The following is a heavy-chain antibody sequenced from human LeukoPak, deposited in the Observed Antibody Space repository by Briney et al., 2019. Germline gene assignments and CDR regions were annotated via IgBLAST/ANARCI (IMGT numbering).Heavy chain of an antibody. D-gene: IGHD6-19*01. V-gene: IGHV3-7*01. CDR3: AREARRESSGWFVEF. CDR1: GFTFSTYW. J-gene: IGHJ4*02. Sequence: PGGSLRLSCAASGFTFSTYWMSWVRQAPGEGLEWVANIKQDGSDKYYVDSVKGRFTISRDNAKNSLYLQMNSLRAEDTAVYYCAREARRESSGWFVEFWGQGTLVTVSS. CDR2: IKQDGSDK.